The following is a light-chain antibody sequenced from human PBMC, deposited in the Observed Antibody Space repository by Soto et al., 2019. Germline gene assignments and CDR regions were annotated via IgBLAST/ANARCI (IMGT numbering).Light chain of an antibody. Sequence: EIVMTQSPVTLSVSPGERATLSCRASQSVGNNLAWYQQRPGQAPRLLIHGASTRASGVPARFSGSGSGTDFTLTISSLQSEDFAVYYCQQYTVSPITFGPGTKVDLK. CDR1: QSVGNN. V-gene: IGKV3-15*01. CDR3: QQYTVSPIT. CDR2: GAS. J-gene: IGKJ3*01.